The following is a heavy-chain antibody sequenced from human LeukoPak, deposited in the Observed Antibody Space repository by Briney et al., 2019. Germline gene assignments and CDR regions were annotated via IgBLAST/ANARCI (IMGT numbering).Heavy chain of an antibody. CDR1: GFTFSSYS. J-gene: IGHJ4*02. CDR3: ARNSRYFDSSLFRDDDY. CDR2: ISSSSTTI. V-gene: IGHV3-48*01. Sequence: GGSLRLSCAASGFTFSSYSMNWVRQAPGKGLEWVSYISSSSTTIYYAHSVKGRFSIFRDNAKNSLYLQMNSLRAEDTAVYYCARNSRYFDSSLFRDDDYWGQGTLVTVSS. D-gene: IGHD3-22*01.